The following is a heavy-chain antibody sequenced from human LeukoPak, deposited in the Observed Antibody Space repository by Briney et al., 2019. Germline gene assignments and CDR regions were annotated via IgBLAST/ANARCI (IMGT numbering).Heavy chain of an antibody. CDR1: GGSFSGYY. V-gene: IGHV4-34*01. Sequence: PSETLSLTCAVYGGSFSGYYWSWVRQPPGKGLEWIGEIYHSGSTNYNPSLKSRVTISVDKSKNQFSLKLSSVTAADTAVYYCASFEYSSSSNWFDPWGQGTLVTVSS. D-gene: IGHD6-6*01. CDR3: ASFEYSSSSNWFDP. CDR2: IYHSGST. J-gene: IGHJ5*02.